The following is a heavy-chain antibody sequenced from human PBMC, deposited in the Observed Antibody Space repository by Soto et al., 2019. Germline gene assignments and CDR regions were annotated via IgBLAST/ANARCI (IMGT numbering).Heavy chain of an antibody. Sequence: EVQLLESGGGLVQPGGSLRLSCAASGFTFSSYAMSWVRQAPGKGLEWVSAIRGSGGSKYYADSVKGRFTISRDNSKNTLYLQMNSLRAEDTAVYYCAKETSPPDFWSGYPPYYFDYWGQGTLVTVSS. CDR3: AKETSPPDFWSGYPPYYFDY. CDR2: IRGSGGSK. V-gene: IGHV3-23*01. J-gene: IGHJ4*02. D-gene: IGHD3-3*01. CDR1: GFTFSSYA.